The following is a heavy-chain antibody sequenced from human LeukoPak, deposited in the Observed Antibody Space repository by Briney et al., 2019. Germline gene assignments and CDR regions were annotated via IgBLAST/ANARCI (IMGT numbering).Heavy chain of an antibody. CDR1: GFTFSDYY. CDR2: ISSSGSTI. Sequence: GGSLRLSCAASGFTFSDYYMSWIRQAPGKGLEWVSYISSSGSTIYYADSVKGRFTISRDNAKNSLYLQMNSLRAEDTAVYYCAKDPRERPPKKDTAMVPFDYWGQGTLVTVSS. CDR3: AKDPRERPPKKDTAMVPFDY. V-gene: IGHV3-11*01. J-gene: IGHJ4*02. D-gene: IGHD5-18*01.